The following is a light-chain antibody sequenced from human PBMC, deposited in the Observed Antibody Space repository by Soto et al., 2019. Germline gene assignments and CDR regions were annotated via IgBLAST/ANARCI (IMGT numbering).Light chain of an antibody. Sequence: QSVLTQPPSASGTPGQMVTISCSGSSSNIGSNYVYWYQQLPGTAPKLLIYRNDQRPSGVPDRFSGSKSGTSASLAISGLRSEDEADYYCAAWDDSLSAHWVFGGGTKLTVL. J-gene: IGLJ3*02. CDR2: RND. CDR1: SSNIGSNY. CDR3: AAWDDSLSAHWV. V-gene: IGLV1-47*01.